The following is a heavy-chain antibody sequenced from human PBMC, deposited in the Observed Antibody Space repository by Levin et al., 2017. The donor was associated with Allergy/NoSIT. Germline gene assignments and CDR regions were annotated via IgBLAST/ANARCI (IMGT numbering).Heavy chain of an antibody. J-gene: IGHJ4*02. D-gene: IGHD3-10*01. Sequence: LSLTCAASGFTVSSNYMSWVRQAPGKGLEWVSVIYSGGSTYYADSVKGRFTISRDNSKNTLYLQMNSLRAEDTAVYYCARKGRVGSGSQVDYWGQGTLVTVSS. CDR3: ARKGRVGSGSQVDY. CDR1: GFTVSSNY. CDR2: IYSGGST. V-gene: IGHV3-53*01.